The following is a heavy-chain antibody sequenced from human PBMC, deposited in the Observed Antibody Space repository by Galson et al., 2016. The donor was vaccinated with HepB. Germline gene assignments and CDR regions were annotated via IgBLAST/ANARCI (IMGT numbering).Heavy chain of an antibody. CDR1: GASISGYY. CDR2: IYYSGRT. V-gene: IGHV4-59*01. D-gene: IGHD6-19*01. J-gene: IGHJ6*02. Sequence: ETLSLTCTVSGASISGYYLSWIRQPPGKGLEWTGYIYYSGRTNYNPSLKGRVTISVDTSKNQFSLKLSSVTAADTAVYYCARDDSGGWYGFHYGMDVWGQGTTVTVSS. CDR3: ARDDSGGWYGFHYGMDV.